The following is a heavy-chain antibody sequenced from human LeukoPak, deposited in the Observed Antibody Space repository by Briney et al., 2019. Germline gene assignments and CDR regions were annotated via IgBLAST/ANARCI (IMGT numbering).Heavy chain of an antibody. CDR3: ARGSFPEPAPRIEGGPDY. J-gene: IGHJ4*02. D-gene: IGHD1-26*01. Sequence: GGSLRLSCAASGFTFSSYSMNWVRQAPGKGLEWVSSISSSSSYIYYADSVKGRFTISRDNAKNSLYLQMNSLRAEDTAVYYCARGSFPEPAPRIEGGPDYWGQGTLVTVSS. CDR1: GFTFSSYS. CDR2: ISSSSSYI. V-gene: IGHV3-21*01.